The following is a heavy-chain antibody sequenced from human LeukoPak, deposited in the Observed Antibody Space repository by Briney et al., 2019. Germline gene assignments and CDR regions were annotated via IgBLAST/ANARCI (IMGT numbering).Heavy chain of an antibody. CDR1: GFTFSYSW. Sequence: PGGSLRHSCAASGFTFSYSWMHWVRQAPGRGLEWVSRLGFDGGATAYEDSVKGRFIISRDNAKNTLYLQMNSLRVDDTAVYYCARAYNYANWFDCWGRGTLFTVSS. CDR3: ARAYNYANWFDC. V-gene: IGHV3-74*01. J-gene: IGHJ5*01. D-gene: IGHD5-24*01. CDR2: LGFDGGAT.